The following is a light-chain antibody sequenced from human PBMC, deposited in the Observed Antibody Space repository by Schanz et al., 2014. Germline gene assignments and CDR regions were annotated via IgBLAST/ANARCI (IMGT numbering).Light chain of an antibody. Sequence: DIVMTQSPDSLAVSLGERATINCKSSQSVLYTSNNKNFLAWYQHKPGQPPKLLIYWASARESGVPDRFSGSGSGTDFTLTISRLEPEDFVLYYCQQYGGSTPTFGQGTKVEIK. CDR2: WAS. V-gene: IGKV4-1*01. J-gene: IGKJ1*01. CDR1: QSVLYTSNNKNF. CDR3: QQYGGSTPT.